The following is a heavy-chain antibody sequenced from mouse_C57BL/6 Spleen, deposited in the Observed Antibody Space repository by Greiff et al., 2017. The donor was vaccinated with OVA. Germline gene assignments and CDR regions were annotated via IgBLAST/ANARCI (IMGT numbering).Heavy chain of an antibody. CDR3: ARGFDY. Sequence: VQLKESGPELVKPGASVKISCKASGYAFSSSWMNWVKQRPGRGLEWIGRIYPGDGDTNYNGKFKGKATLTADKSSSTAYMQLSSLTSEDSAVYFCARGFDYWGQGTTLTVSS. CDR1: GYAFSSSW. V-gene: IGHV1-82*01. J-gene: IGHJ2*01. CDR2: IYPGDGDT.